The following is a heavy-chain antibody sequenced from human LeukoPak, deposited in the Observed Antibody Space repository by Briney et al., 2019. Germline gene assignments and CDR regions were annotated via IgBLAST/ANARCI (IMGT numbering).Heavy chain of an antibody. CDR1: GFTFDDYA. CDR2: ISWNSGSI. Sequence: GRSLRLSCAASGFTFDDYAMHWVRHAPGKGLEWVSGISWNSGSIGYADSVKGRFTISRDNAKNSLYLRMNSLRAVDTALYYCAKDGPYSSGWSPFDYWGQGTLVTVSS. V-gene: IGHV3-9*01. J-gene: IGHJ4*02. D-gene: IGHD6-19*01. CDR3: AKDGPYSSGWSPFDY.